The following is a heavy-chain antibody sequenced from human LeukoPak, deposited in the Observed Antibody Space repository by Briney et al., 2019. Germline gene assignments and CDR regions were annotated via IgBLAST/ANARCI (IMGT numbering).Heavy chain of an antibody. D-gene: IGHD5-12*01. CDR1: GYTFTGYH. J-gene: IGHJ4*02. Sequence: ASVKVACKASGYTFTGYHTHWVRQAPGQGLDWMGWINPNSGGTNYAQKFQGRVTMTSDTSISTAYMELSRLRSDDTAVYYCAMIPNLNSGYDYRDDYWGQGTLVTVCS. CDR2: INPNSGGT. CDR3: AMIPNLNSGYDYRDDY. V-gene: IGHV1-2*02.